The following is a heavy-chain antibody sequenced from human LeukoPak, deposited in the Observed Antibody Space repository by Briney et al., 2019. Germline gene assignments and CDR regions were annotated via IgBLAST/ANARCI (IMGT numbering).Heavy chain of an antibody. V-gene: IGHV3-23*01. Sequence: GGSLRLSCEASGFTFSTYGMSWVRQAPGKGLEWVSAISGSSGSIYYADSVKGRFTISRDNFKKMLYLQMNGLRAEDTAVYHCAKVAYSSGVDPLDYWGQGTLVTVSS. D-gene: IGHD6-19*01. J-gene: IGHJ4*02. CDR1: GFTFSTYG. CDR3: AKVAYSSGVDPLDY. CDR2: ISGSSGSI.